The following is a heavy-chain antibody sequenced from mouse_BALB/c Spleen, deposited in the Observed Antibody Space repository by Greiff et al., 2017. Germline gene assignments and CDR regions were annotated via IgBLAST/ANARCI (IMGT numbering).Heavy chain of an antibody. D-gene: IGHD1-2*01. CDR3: ARGALGVDY. J-gene: IGHJ4*01. CDR1: GYSITSDYA. V-gene: IGHV3-2*02. Sequence: VQLQQSGPGLVKPSQSLSLTCTVTGYSITSDYAWNWIRQFPGNKLEWMGYISYSGSTSYNPSLKSRISITRDTSKNQFFLQLNSVTTEDTATYYCARGALGVDYWGQGTSVTVSS. CDR2: ISYSGST.